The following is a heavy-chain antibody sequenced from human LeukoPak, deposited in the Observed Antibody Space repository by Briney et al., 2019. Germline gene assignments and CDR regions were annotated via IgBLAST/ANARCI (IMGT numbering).Heavy chain of an antibody. CDR1: GYTFTSYA. CDR3: ASHLSYYYGSGSSISELGKSFDY. Sequence: SVKVSCKASGYTFTSYAMHWVRQAPGQGLEWMGGIIPIFGTANYAQKFQGRVTITADESTSTAYMELSSLRSEDTAVYYCASHLSYYYGSGSSISELGKSFDYWGQGTLVTVSS. D-gene: IGHD3-10*01. CDR2: IIPIFGTA. V-gene: IGHV1-69*13. J-gene: IGHJ4*02.